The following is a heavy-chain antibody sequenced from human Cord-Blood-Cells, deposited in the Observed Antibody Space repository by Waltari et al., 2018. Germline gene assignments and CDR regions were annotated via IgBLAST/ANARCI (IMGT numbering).Heavy chain of an antibody. CDR1: GFTFSSYS. CDR3: ARVTRMHFDY. J-gene: IGHJ4*02. Sequence: EVQLVESGGGLVQPGGSLRLSCEASGFTFSSYSMTWVRQAPGKGLEWVSYISSSSSTIYYADSVKGRFTISRDNAKNSLYLQMNSLRDEDTAVYYCARVTRMHFDYWGQGTLVTVSS. V-gene: IGHV3-48*02. CDR2: ISSSSSTI. D-gene: IGHD3-16*01.